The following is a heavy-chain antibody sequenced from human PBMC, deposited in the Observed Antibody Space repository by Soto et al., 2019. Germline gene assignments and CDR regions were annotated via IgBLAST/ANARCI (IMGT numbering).Heavy chain of an antibody. CDR1: GYTITSYG. D-gene: IGHD5-12*01. J-gene: IGHJ5*02. CDR2: ISAYNGNT. Sequence: ASVKVSCKASGYTITSYGISWVRQAPGQGLEWMGWISAYNGNTSYAQKLQGRVTMTTDTSTSTAYMELRSLRSDDTAVYYCARPGYSGYDLWFDPWGQGTLVTVSS. V-gene: IGHV1-18*01. CDR3: ARPGYSGYDLWFDP.